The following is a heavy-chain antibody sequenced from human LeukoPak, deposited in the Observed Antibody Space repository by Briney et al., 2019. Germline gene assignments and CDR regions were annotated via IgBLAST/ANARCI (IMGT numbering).Heavy chain of an antibody. CDR3: AKGTLRGWFDP. V-gene: IGHV1-18*01. CDR2: ISAYNGHT. CDR1: GYIFTSFG. Sequence: ASVKVSCKTSGYIFTSFGITWVRQAPGQGHEWMGWISAYNGHTSYAQKFQGRVTMTTDTSTSTGYMELRSLKSDDTAVYYCAKGTLRGWFDPWGQGTLVTVST. D-gene: IGHD3-10*01. J-gene: IGHJ5*02.